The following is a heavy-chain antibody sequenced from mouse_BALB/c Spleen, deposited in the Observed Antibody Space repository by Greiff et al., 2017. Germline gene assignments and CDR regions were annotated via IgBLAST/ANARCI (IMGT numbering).Heavy chain of an antibody. V-gene: IGHV5-17*02. CDR3: ATYYYGPLDY. CDR2: ISSGSSTI. Sequence: EVKLMESGGGLVQPGGSRKLSCAASGFTFSSFGMHWVRQAPEKGLEWVAYISSGSSTIYYADTVKGRFTISRDNPKNTLFLQMTSLRSEDTAMYYCATYYYGPLDYWGQGTTLTVSS. J-gene: IGHJ2*01. D-gene: IGHD1-1*01. CDR1: GFTFSSFG.